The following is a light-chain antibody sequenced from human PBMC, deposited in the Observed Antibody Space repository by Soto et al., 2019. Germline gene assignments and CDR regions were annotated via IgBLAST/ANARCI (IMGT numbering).Light chain of an antibody. Sequence: DIVMTQSPASLAVSLGERATITCKSSQSVLYNSKNYFAWYQQRPGQSPRLLVSWASTRGSGVPDRFSGSGSGTDFTLTISSLQPEDVAVYSCQQYYSTPLTFGGGTKVEIK. CDR2: WAS. V-gene: IGKV4-1*01. CDR3: QQYYSTPLT. J-gene: IGKJ4*01. CDR1: QSVLYNSKNY.